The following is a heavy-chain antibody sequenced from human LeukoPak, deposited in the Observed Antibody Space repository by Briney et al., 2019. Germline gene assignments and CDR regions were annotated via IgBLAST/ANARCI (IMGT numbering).Heavy chain of an antibody. V-gene: IGHV3-21*01. J-gene: IGHJ6*03. CDR3: ARDQENMDV. CDR1: GFTFSNYN. Sequence: PGGSLRLSCAASGFTFSNYNMNWVRQAPEKGLEWVSSISSRSSYIYYADSVKGRFTISRDNAKNSLYLQMNSLRAEDTAIYYCARDQENMDVWGKGTTVTVSS. CDR2: ISSRSSYI.